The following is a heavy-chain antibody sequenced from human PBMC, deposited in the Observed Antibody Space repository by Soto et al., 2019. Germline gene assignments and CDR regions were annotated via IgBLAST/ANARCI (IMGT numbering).Heavy chain of an antibody. CDR3: ARGTHSSGWSTSDDY. D-gene: IGHD6-19*01. V-gene: IGHV1-69*02. J-gene: IGHJ4*02. CDR1: GGTFSSYT. CDR2: IIPILGIA. Sequence: QVQLVQSGAEVKKPGSSVKVSCKASGGTFSSYTISWVRQAPGQGLEWMGRIIPILGIANYAQKFQGRVTITADKSTSTAYMELSSLRSEDTAVYYCARGTHSSGWSTSDDYWGQGTLVTVSS.